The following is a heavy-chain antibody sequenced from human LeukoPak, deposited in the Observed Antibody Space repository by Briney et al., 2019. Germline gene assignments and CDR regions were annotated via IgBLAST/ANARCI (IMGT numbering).Heavy chain of an antibody. Sequence: GGSLRLSCAASGFTFSNYALSWVRQVPGKRLEWVSAISSGADTTGYADSVKGRFTISRDNSKSTIYLQMNSLRAEDTAVYYCAKDLEQSYSGWSTSYDGWGQGTLVTASS. J-gene: IGHJ4*02. CDR1: GFTFSNYA. CDR3: AKDLEQSYSGWSTSYDG. D-gene: IGHD6-19*01. CDR2: ISSGADTT. V-gene: IGHV3-23*01.